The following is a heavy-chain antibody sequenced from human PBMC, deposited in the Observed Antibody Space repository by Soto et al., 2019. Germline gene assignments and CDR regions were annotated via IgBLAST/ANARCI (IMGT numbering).Heavy chain of an antibody. J-gene: IGHJ6*02. V-gene: IGHV4-59*08. CDR1: AVSLSSGD. CDR3: ARHQGRAATGYYYYGMDV. Sequence: LSETLSLPCTVSAVSLSSGDWLLIRHLPGKGMEWIGYIYYSGSTNYSPSLKSRVTISVDTSKNQFSLRLSSVTAADTAVYYCARHQGRAATGYYYYGMDVWGQGTTVT. CDR2: IYYSGST. D-gene: IGHD6-13*01.